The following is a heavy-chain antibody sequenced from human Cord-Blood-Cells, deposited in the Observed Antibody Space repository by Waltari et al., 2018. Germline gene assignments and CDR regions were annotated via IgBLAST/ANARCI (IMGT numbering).Heavy chain of an antibody. J-gene: IGHJ4*02. Sequence: QVQLVQSGAEVKKPGASLKVSCKASGYTFTSYDINWVRQATGQGLEWMGWMNPTSGNTGYAQKLPGRVTRTRNTAVSTAYMGLSSLRSEDTAVYYCARAVPRNWGKRYFDYWGQGTLVTVSS. CDR2: MNPTSGNT. D-gene: IGHD7-27*01. CDR1: GYTFTSYD. CDR3: ARAVPRNWGKRYFDY. V-gene: IGHV1-8*01.